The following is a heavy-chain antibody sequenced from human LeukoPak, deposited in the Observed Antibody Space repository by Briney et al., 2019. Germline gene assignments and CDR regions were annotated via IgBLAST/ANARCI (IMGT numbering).Heavy chain of an antibody. CDR2: ISYDGSTK. J-gene: IGHJ4*02. CDR3: VKDGRGWLVDY. D-gene: IGHD6-19*01. Sequence: PGRSLRLSCAASGFTFSTYAMHWVRQAPGKGLEWVAVISYDGSTKYYADSVKGRFTISRDNSKNTLYLQMSSLRAEDTAVYYCVKDGRGWLVDYWGQGTLVTVSS. V-gene: IGHV3-30*14. CDR1: GFTFSTYA.